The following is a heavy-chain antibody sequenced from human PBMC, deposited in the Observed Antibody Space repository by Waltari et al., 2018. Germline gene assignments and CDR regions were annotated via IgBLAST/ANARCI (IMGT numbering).Heavy chain of an antibody. CDR1: GGSFSGYY. CDR2: ISHSGST. V-gene: IGHV4-34*01. D-gene: IGHD2-15*01. J-gene: IGHJ4*02. CDR3: ARGVDGGSHDDGDNPPKYYFDY. Sequence: QVQLQQWGAGLLKPSETLSLTCAVYGGSFSGYYWSWIRQPPGKGLEWIGEISHSGSTTYSPSLESRGTIAVDTAKNQFALKQSYGTAADTAVYYCARGVDGGSHDDGDNPPKYYFDYWGQGTLVTVSS.